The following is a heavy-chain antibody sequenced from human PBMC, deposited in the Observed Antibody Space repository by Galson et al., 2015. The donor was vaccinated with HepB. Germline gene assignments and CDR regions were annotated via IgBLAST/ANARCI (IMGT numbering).Heavy chain of an antibody. CDR2: IIPIFGTA. CDR1: GGTFSSYA. D-gene: IGHD5-18*01. Sequence: SVKVSCKASGGTFSSYAISWARQAPGQGLEWMGGIIPIFGTANYAQKFQGRVTITADESTSTAYMELSSLRSEDTAVYYCARTGGGGYSYGYDYYYYGIDVWGQGTTVTVSS. J-gene: IGHJ6*02. CDR3: ARTGGGGYSYGYDYYYYGIDV. V-gene: IGHV1-69*13.